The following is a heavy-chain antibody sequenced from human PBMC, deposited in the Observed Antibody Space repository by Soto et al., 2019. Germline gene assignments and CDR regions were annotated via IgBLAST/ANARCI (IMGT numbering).Heavy chain of an antibody. V-gene: IGHV4-39*01. CDR2: IYYTGST. J-gene: IGHJ2*01. Sequence: ASETLSLTCTVSGGPISSSSYYWGWIRQPPGKGLEWIVSIYYTGSTYDNPSLKSRITTSVDTSKNQLSLKLNSVTAADTAVYYCAKSGIATHWYFDLWGRGTLVTVS. CDR3: AKSGIATHWYFDL. CDR1: GGPISSSSYY. D-gene: IGHD6-6*01.